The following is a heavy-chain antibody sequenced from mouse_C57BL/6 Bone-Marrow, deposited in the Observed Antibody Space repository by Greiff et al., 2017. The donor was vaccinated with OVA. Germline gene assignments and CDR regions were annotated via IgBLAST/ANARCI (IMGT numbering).Heavy chain of an antibody. CDR3: VRHAPGRYYAMDY. CDR2: IRSKSNNYAT. J-gene: IGHJ4*01. D-gene: IGHD1-1*01. Sequence: EVKLMESGGGLVQPKGSLKLSCAASGFSFNTYAMNWVRQAPGKGLEWVARIRSKSNNYATYYADSVKDRFTISRDDSESMLYLQMNNLKTEDTAMYYCVRHAPGRYYAMDYWGRGTSVTVSS. V-gene: IGHV10-1*01. CDR1: GFSFNTYA.